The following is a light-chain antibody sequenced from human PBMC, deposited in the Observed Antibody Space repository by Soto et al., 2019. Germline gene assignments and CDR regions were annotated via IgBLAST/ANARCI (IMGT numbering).Light chain of an antibody. CDR3: SSYPSSSTYV. V-gene: IGLV2-14*01. J-gene: IGLJ1*01. CDR1: SSYVGGYNY. Sequence: QSGLTEPASGSGSPGKAITISCSGSSSYVGGYNYVSWYQQHPGKAPKLMIYDVSNRPSGVSNRFSGSKSGNTASLTISGLQAEDEADHSCSSYPSSSTYVFETGTKVPVL. CDR2: DVS.